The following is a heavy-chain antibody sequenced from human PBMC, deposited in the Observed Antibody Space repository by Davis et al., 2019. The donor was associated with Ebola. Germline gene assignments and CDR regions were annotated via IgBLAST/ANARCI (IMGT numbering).Heavy chain of an antibody. J-gene: IGHJ3*02. CDR2: ISDDGDRR. Sequence: GESLKISCAASGFRFSSYGIHWVRQAPGKGLEWVAFISDDGDRRFYADSVKGRFTVSRDNSKNTLYLQMNSLRSQDTAMYYCATLRYSNAFDMRGQGTLVTVSS. D-gene: IGHD3-9*01. V-gene: IGHV3-30*03. CDR3: ATLRYSNAFDM. CDR1: GFRFSSYG.